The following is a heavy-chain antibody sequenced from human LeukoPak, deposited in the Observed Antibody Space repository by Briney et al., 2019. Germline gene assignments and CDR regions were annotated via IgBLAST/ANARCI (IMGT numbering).Heavy chain of an antibody. V-gene: IGHV4-59*12. CDR3: ARVSMVRGAPDYYFDY. CDR2: IYYSGST. CDR1: GGSISRFY. D-gene: IGHD3-10*01. J-gene: IGHJ4*02. Sequence: SETLSLTCTVSGGSISRFYWSWIRQPPGKGLEFIGYIYYSGSTNYNPSLKSRVTMSVDTSKNQFSLKLSSVTAADTAVYYCARVSMVRGAPDYYFDYWGQGTLVTVSS.